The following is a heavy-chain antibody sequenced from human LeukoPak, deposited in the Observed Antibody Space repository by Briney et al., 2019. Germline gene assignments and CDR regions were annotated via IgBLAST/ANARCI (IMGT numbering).Heavy chain of an antibody. CDR1: GGSISSYY. V-gene: IGHV4-59*01. CDR3: ARDPGCSSTSCYHWYFDL. J-gene: IGHJ2*01. CDR2: IYYSGST. Sequence: SETLSLTCTVSGGSISSYYWSWIRQPPGKGLEWIGYIYYSGSTNYNPSLRSRVTISVDTSKNQFSLKLSSVTAADTAVYYCARDPGCSSTSCYHWYFDLWRRGTLVTVSS. D-gene: IGHD2-2*01.